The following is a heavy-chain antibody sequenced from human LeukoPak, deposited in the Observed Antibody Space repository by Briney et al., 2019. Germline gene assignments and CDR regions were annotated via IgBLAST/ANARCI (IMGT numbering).Heavy chain of an antibody. V-gene: IGHV4-39*01. D-gene: IGHD1-26*01. CDR2: IFYSGST. CDR3: ARRPYSGSYFDY. CDR1: GGSISSSSYY. J-gene: IGHJ4*02. Sequence: KTSETLSLTCTVSGGSISSSSYYWGWTRQPPGKGLEWIGNIFYSGSTYYNPSLESRVTISVDTSENQFSLKLNSVTAADTAVYYCARRPYSGSYFDYWGQGTLVTVSS.